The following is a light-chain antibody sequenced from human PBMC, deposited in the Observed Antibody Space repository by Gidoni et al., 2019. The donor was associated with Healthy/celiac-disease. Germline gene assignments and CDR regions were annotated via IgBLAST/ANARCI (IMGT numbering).Light chain of an antibody. V-gene: IGLV2-23*02. CDR3: CSYAGSSTFRV. CDR1: SSDVGSYNL. Sequence: QSALTQPASVSGSPGQSITISCTGPSSDVGSYNLVSWYQQHPGKAPKLMIYAVRKRPSGVSNRFSGSKSGNTASLTISGLQAEDEADYYCCSYAGSSTFRVFGGGTKLTVL. J-gene: IGLJ3*02. CDR2: AVR.